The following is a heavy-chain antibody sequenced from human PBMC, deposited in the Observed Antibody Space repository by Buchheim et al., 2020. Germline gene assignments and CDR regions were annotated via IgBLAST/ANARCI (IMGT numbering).Heavy chain of an antibody. Sequence: QVQLQESGPGLVKPSQTLSLTCTVSGGSISSGGYYWSWIRQHPGKGLEWIGYIYYSGSTYYNPSLKSRVTISVDTPKNQFSLKLSSVTAADTAVHCCARAPIPYCSSTSCYADLVDYWGQGTL. D-gene: IGHD2-2*01. J-gene: IGHJ4*02. V-gene: IGHV4-31*03. CDR1: GGSISSGGYY. CDR2: IYYSGST. CDR3: ARAPIPYCSSTSCYADLVDY.